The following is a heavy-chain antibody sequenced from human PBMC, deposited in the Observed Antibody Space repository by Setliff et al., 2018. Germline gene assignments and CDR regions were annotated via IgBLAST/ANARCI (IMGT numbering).Heavy chain of an antibody. J-gene: IGHJ3*02. CDR3: AKVTYYYDSSVVTDAFDI. CDR2: ISGSGGST. Sequence: PGGSLRLSCAASGFTFSSYAMSWVRQAPGKGLEWVSAISGSGGSTYYADSVKGRFTISRDNSKNTLYLQMNSLRAEDTAVYYCAKVTYYYDSSVVTDAFDIWGQGTMVTVSS. CDR1: GFTFSSYA. D-gene: IGHD3-22*01. V-gene: IGHV3-23*01.